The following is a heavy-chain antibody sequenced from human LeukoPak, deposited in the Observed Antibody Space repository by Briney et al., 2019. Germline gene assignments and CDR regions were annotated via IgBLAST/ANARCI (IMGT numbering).Heavy chain of an antibody. CDR3: ARFFSSSDYGSVYYYGMDV. D-gene: IGHD3-10*01. J-gene: IGHJ6*02. CDR1: GGSISSSSYY. Sequence: PSETLSLTCTVSGGSISSSSYYWGWIRQPPGKGLEWIGSIYYSGSTYYNPSLKSRVTISVDTSKNQFSLKLSSVTAADTAVYYCARFFSSSDYGSVYYYGMDVWGQGTTVTVSS. V-gene: IGHV4-39*07. CDR2: IYYSGST.